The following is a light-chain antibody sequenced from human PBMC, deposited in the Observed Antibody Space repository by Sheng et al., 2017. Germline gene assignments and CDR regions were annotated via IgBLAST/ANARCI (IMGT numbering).Light chain of an antibody. CDR2: DDR. J-gene: IGLJ3*02. V-gene: IGLV3-21*03. CDR3: HVWDSSSNHVV. Sequence: SYVLTQPPSVSVAPGKTATITCEGNSIGSKSVHWYQQKPGQAPVLVVYDDRDRPSGIPERFSGSNSGNTATLTISRVEAGDEADYYCHVWDSSSNHVVFGGGTKLTVL. CDR1: SIGSKS.